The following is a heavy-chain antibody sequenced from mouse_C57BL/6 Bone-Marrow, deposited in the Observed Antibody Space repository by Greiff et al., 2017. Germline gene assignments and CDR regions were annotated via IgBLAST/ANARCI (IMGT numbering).Heavy chain of an antibody. J-gene: IGHJ2*01. CDR1: GYSITSGYY. D-gene: IGHD2-2*01. Sequence: EVQLQESGPGLVKPSQSLSLTCSVTGYSITSGYYWNLIRQFPGNKLEWMGYISYDGSNNYNPSLKNRISITRDTSTNQFFLKLNSVTTEDAATYYGARGGNDGHFDYWGQGTTLTVSS. CDR2: ISYDGSN. CDR3: ARGGNDGHFDY. V-gene: IGHV3-6*01.